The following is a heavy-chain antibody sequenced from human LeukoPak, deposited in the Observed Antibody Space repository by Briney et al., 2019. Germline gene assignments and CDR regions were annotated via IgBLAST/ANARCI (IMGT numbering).Heavy chain of an antibody. CDR1: RFTFSSCG. V-gene: IGHV3-30*18. D-gene: IGHD2-15*01. CDR3: AKAGYCSGGSCYTPHYFDY. J-gene: IGHJ4*02. Sequence: GGSLRLSCAASRFTFSSCGMHWVRQAPGKGLEWVAVISYDGSNKYYADSVKGRFTISRDNSKNSLYLQMNSLRAEDTAVYYCAKAGYCSGGSCYTPHYFDYWGQGTLVTVSS. CDR2: ISYDGSNK.